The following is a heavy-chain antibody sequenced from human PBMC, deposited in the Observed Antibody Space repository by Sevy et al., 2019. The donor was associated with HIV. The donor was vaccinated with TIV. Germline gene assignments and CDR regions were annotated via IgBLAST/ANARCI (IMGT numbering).Heavy chain of an antibody. CDR2: IIPILGTV. CDR3: ARGGGNGWYYFDY. CDR1: GGTFSSYG. J-gene: IGHJ4*02. V-gene: IGHV1-69*13. D-gene: IGHD6-19*01. Sequence: ASVKVSCKASGGTFSSYGISWVRQAPGQGLEWMGGIIPILGTVNYGKKFQGRVTITADESTKTAYMELSSLRSEDTAVYYCARGGGNGWYYFDYWGQETLVTVSS.